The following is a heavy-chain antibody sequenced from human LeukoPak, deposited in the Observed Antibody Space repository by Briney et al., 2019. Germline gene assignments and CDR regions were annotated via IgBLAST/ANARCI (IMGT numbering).Heavy chain of an antibody. Sequence: GGSLRLSCAASGFTFSLYGMHWVRQAPGKGLEWVALIGYDGENKHYADSVKGRFTISRDNSKNTLSLQMNSLRTEDTAVYYCAKDGRYYDSSGYLAWGQGTLVTVSS. CDR3: AKDGRYYDSSGYLA. CDR1: GFTFSLYG. D-gene: IGHD3-22*01. V-gene: IGHV3-30*02. J-gene: IGHJ5*02. CDR2: IGYDGENK.